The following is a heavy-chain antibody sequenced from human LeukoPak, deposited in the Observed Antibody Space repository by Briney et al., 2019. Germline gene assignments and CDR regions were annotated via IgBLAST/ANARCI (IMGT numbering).Heavy chain of an antibody. CDR3: ARTDWLDAFDI. CDR1: GFTFSDYY. CDR2: ISGTSSYT. V-gene: IGHV3-11*03. D-gene: IGHD3-9*01. J-gene: IGHJ3*02. Sequence: GGSLRLSCAASGFTFSDYYMNWIRQAPGKGLEWVSYISGTSSYTNYAASVKGRFTISRDNARHSVSLQMNSLRAEDTAVYYCARTDWLDAFDIWGQGTMVTVSS.